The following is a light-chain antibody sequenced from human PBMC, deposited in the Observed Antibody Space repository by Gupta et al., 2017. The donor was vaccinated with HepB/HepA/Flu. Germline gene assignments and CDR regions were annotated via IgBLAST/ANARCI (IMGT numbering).Light chain of an antibody. J-gene: IGKJ4*01. V-gene: IGKV4-1*01. CDR1: QSVLYSSNNKNY. CDR3: QQYYSTPGLT. Sequence: DIVMTQSQDSLAGSLGEWATLNRKSSQSVLYSSNNKNYLAWYQQKPGQPPKLLIYWASTRESGVPDRFSGSGSGTDFTLTISSLQAEDVAVYYCQQYYSTPGLTFGGGTKVEIK. CDR2: WAS.